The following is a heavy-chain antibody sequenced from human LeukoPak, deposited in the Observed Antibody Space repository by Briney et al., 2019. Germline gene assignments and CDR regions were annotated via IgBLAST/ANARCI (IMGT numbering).Heavy chain of an antibody. J-gene: IGHJ4*02. Sequence: GGSLRLSCAASGFTFSNSAMSWVRQAPGKGLEWVSTLSGSGITTYYADSVKGRFTISRDNAKNTLYLQMSSLRAEDTAVYYCARDGVLGRDGYNFDYWGQGTLVTVSS. CDR2: LSGSGITT. V-gene: IGHV3-23*01. D-gene: IGHD5-24*01. CDR1: GFTFSNSA. CDR3: ARDGVLGRDGYNFDY.